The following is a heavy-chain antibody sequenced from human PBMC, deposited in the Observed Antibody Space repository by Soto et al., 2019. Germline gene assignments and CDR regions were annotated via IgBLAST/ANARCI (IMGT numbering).Heavy chain of an antibody. Sequence: GSLRLSCAASGFMFSYWMHWVRQVPGKGLVWVSRINTDGSSTSYADSVKGRFTISRDNAKNTLYLQMNSLRAEDTAVYYCARAGYYGSGSYYNGIYYYYGMDVWGQGTTVTVSS. CDR3: ARAGYYGSGSYYNGIYYYYGMDV. CDR2: INTDGSST. J-gene: IGHJ6*02. D-gene: IGHD3-10*01. V-gene: IGHV3-74*01. CDR1: GFMFSYW.